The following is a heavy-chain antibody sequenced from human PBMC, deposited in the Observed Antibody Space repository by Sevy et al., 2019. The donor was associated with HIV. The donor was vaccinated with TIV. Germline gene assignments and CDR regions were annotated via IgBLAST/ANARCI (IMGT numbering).Heavy chain of an antibody. D-gene: IGHD1-20*01. CDR2: IYPNGDVT. Sequence: QLGGSLRLSCAASGFTFINYAMTWVRQAPGKGLEWVSSIYPNGDVTFYAESVKGRFIISRDSSKNTLFLQMNSLRAEDTAVYYCAKDFCRTDNCADLFDYWGQGTLVTVSS. J-gene: IGHJ4*02. CDR1: GFTFINYA. V-gene: IGHV3-23*01. CDR3: AKDFCRTDNCADLFDY.